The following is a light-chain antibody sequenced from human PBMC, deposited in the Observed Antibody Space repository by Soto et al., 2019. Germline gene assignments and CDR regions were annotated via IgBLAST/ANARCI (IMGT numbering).Light chain of an antibody. J-gene: IGLJ3*02. CDR2: DNN. CDR1: SSNIENNY. Sequence: QSVLTQPPSVSAAPGQKVTISCSGSSSNIENNYVSWYQQLPGTAPKLLIYDNNKRPSGIPDRFSGSKSGTSTTLGITGLQAGDEADYFCGTWDTSLRAWVFGGGTKLTVL. CDR3: GTWDTSLRAWV. V-gene: IGLV1-51*01.